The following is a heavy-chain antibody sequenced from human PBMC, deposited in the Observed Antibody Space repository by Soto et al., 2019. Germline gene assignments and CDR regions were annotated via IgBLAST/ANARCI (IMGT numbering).Heavy chain of an antibody. V-gene: IGHV3-15*05. CDR2: IRPKADGGTP. J-gene: IGHJ4*02. CDR1: GFTLSMYS. CDR3: FNGAQQGI. Sequence: PGGSLRLSCEVSGFTLSMYSMTWVRQAPGKGLEWVGRIRPKADGGTPDFAAPVKGRFTISRDDSKNTLYLQMNSVETEDPAVYYCFNGAQQGIWGRGTLVTVSS. D-gene: IGHD3-10*01.